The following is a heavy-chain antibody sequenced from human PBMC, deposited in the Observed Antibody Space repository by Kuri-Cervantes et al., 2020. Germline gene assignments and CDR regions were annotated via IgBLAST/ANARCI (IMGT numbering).Heavy chain of an antibody. D-gene: IGHD5-24*01. Sequence: SETLSLTCAVYGGSFSGYYWSWIRQPPGKGLEWIGEINHSGRTKCNPSLKSRVTISVDTSKNQFSLRLESVTAADTAVYYCARGHFEATTDFDYWGQGTLVTVSS. CDR3: ARGHFEATTDFDY. CDR2: INHSGRT. CDR1: GGSFSGYY. J-gene: IGHJ4*02. V-gene: IGHV4-34*01.